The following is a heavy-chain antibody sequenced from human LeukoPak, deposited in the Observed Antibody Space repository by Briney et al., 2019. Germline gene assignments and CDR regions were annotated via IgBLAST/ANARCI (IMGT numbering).Heavy chain of an antibody. CDR1: GFTFSSYA. CDR2: INTDGTNT. J-gene: IGHJ4*02. D-gene: IGHD6-13*01. Sequence: GGSLRLSCAASGFTFSSYAMSWVRQAPGKGLEWVSRINTDGTNTTYADPVKGRFTISRDNAKNTVYVQMNSLRAEDTAVYYCARGGSSRYTISYWGQGTLVTVSS. CDR3: ARGGSSRYTISY. V-gene: IGHV3-74*01.